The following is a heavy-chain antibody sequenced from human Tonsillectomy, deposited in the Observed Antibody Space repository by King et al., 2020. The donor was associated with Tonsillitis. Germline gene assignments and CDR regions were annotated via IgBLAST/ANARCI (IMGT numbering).Heavy chain of an antibody. Sequence: QLVQSGAEVKKPGASVKVSCKASGYTFTSYGISWVRQAPGQGLDWMGWISAYNGNTNYAQKLQGRVTMTTDTSTSTAYMELRSLRSDDTAVYYCARVDYDILTGYDMIDYWGQGTLVTVSS. D-gene: IGHD3-9*01. CDR3: ARVDYDILTGYDMIDY. CDR1: GYTFTSYG. V-gene: IGHV1-18*01. CDR2: ISAYNGNT. J-gene: IGHJ4*02.